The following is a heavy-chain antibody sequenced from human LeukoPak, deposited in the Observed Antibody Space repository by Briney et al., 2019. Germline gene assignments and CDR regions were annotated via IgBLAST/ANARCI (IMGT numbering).Heavy chain of an antibody. J-gene: IGHJ2*01. CDR1: GFTFSSYT. CDR2: ISDDGHGKVQ. CDR3: VRGGGGL. V-gene: IGHV3-30*04. Sequence: GRSLRLSCAASGFTFSSYTMHWVRQTPGKGLEWVAVISDDGHGKVQYYADSVKGRFTISRDSSKNTLYLQMNSLRIEDTSMYYCVRGGGGLWGRGTLVTVSS. D-gene: IGHD3-16*01.